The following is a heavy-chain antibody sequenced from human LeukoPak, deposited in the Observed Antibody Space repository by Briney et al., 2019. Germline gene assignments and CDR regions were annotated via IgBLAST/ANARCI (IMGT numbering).Heavy chain of an antibody. D-gene: IGHD2-15*01. Sequence: GGSLRLSCAASGFTFSSHWMHWVRQTPGKGLVWVSRIDTDESKINHADSVKGRFTISRDNAKNMLYLQMNSLRAEDTAVYYCARGGLFKYFFDYWGQGTPVTVSS. CDR2: IDTDESKI. CDR1: GFTFSSHW. CDR3: ARGGLFKYFFDY. V-gene: IGHV3-74*01. J-gene: IGHJ4*02.